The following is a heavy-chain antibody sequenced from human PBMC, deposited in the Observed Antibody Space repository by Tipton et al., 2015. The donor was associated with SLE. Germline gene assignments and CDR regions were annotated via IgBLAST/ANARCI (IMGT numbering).Heavy chain of an antibody. D-gene: IGHD3-16*01. J-gene: IGHJ3*02. Sequence: SLRLSCEGSGFTFDEHAMHWVRQVPGKGLEWVAGIMWSSDPIGYADSVKGRFTVSRDYAKNSVYLQMNSLRVDDTALYYGIRDLLPGGGDIWGQGTMVTVSS. CDR2: IMWSSDPI. CDR3: IRDLLPGGGDI. CDR1: GFTFDEHA. V-gene: IGHV3-9*01.